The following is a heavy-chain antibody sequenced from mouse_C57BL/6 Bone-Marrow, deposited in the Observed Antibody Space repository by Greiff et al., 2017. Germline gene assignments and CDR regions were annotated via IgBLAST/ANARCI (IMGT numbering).Heavy chain of an antibody. CDR2: FYPGSGSI. J-gene: IGHJ2*01. CDR3: ERHSRQLRQRSENYFDY. D-gene: IGHD3-2*02. Sequence: QVQLQQSGAELVKPGASVKLSCKASGYTFTEYTIHWVKQRSGQGLEWIGWFYPGSGSIKYNEKFKDKAPLTAGKSSSTVYMELSRLTSEYSAVYFCERHSRQLRQRSENYFDYWGQGTTLTVSS. V-gene: IGHV1-62-2*01. CDR1: GYTFTEYT.